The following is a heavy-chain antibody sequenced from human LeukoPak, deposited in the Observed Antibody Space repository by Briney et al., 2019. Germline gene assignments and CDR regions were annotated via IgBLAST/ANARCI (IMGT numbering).Heavy chain of an antibody. J-gene: IGHJ4*02. CDR3: AKESTHYGGGYFDY. CDR2: IRYDGSNK. D-gene: IGHD4-17*01. Sequence: GESLRLSCAASGFTFSSYGMHWVRQAPGKGLEWVAFIRYDGSNKYYADSVKGRFTISRDNSKNTLYLQMNSLRAEDTAVYYCAKESTHYGGGYFDYWGQGTLVTVSS. V-gene: IGHV3-30*02. CDR1: GFTFSSYG.